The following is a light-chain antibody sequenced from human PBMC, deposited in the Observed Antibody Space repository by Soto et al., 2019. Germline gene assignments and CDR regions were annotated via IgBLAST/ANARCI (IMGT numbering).Light chain of an antibody. V-gene: IGKV3-20*01. CDR2: DAS. J-gene: IGKJ1*01. CDR1: QSVSSSY. Sequence: EIVLTQSPGALSLSPGDRGTLSCRASQSVSSSYLAWYQQIPGQPPRLLIYDASSRVTGIPDRFSGSGSGTDFTLTISRLEPEDFAVYYCQHYGSSPTFGQGTKVDIK. CDR3: QHYGSSPT.